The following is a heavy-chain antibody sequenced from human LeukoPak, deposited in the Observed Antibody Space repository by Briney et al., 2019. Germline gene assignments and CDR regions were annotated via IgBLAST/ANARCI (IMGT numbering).Heavy chain of an antibody. Sequence: GESLKISCKGSGYTFTTYWIGWVRQMPGKGLEWMGIIYPGDSDIRYSPFLRGQVTISVDKSISTAYLQWSSLKASDTAMYYCARRLRGTVVTPTGAAFDIWGQGTMVTVSS. CDR2: IYPGDSDI. V-gene: IGHV5-51*01. CDR3: ARRLRGTVVTPTGAAFDI. J-gene: IGHJ3*02. CDR1: GYTFTTYW. D-gene: IGHD4-23*01.